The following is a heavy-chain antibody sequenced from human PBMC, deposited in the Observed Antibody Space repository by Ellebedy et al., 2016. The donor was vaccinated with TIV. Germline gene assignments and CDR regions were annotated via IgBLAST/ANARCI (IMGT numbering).Heavy chain of an antibody. CDR2: INQDGSVK. CDR1: GLTFSSYW. D-gene: IGHD4-23*01. CDR3: ARAIGGNSAY. V-gene: IGHV3-7*01. Sequence: GESLKISXAASGLTFSSYWMHWVRQAPGKGLEWVANINQDGSVKYYVDSVKGRFIISRDNTKNSLYLQMNSLRAEDTAVYYCARAIGGNSAYWGQGVLVTVSS. J-gene: IGHJ4*02.